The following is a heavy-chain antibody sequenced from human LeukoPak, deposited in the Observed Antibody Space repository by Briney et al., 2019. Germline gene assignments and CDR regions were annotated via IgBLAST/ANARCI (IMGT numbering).Heavy chain of an antibody. J-gene: IGHJ4*02. CDR2: ISAYNGNT. Sequence: ASVKVSCKASGYTFTSYSISWVRQAPGQELEWMGWISAYNGNTNYAQKLQGRVTMTTDTSTSTAYMELRSLRSDDTAVYYCASPSSSGWYHRPQSGHYFDYWGQGTLVTVSS. CDR1: GYTFTSYS. V-gene: IGHV1-18*01. D-gene: IGHD6-19*01. CDR3: ASPSSSGWYHRPQSGHYFDY.